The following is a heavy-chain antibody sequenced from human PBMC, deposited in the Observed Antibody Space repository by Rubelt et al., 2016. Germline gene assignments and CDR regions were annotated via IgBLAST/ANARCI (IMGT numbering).Heavy chain of an antibody. D-gene: IGHD1-1*01. Sequence: QVQLQESGPGLVKPSETLSLTCTVSGGSISSYYWSWIRQPPGKGLEWIGEINHSGSTNYNPSPMGLVTISVETSKNQFSLKLSSVTAADTAVYYCASSSNWNVDPWGQGTLVTVSS. CDR2: INHSGST. CDR3: ASSSNWNVDP. CDR1: GGSISSYY. V-gene: IGHV4-59*12. J-gene: IGHJ5*02.